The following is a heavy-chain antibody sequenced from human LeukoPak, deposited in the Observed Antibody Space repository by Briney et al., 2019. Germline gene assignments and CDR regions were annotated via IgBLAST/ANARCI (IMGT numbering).Heavy chain of an antibody. J-gene: IGHJ4*02. CDR2: ISYDGSNK. D-gene: IGHD3-10*01. CDR3: ARGIPYYYGFDY. Sequence: GGSLRLSCAASGFTFSSYGMHWVRQAPGKGLEWVAVISYDGSNKYYADSVKGRFTISRDNSKNTLYLQMNSLRAEDTAVYYCARGIPYYYGFDYWGQGTLVTVSS. CDR1: GFTFSSYG. V-gene: IGHV3-30*03.